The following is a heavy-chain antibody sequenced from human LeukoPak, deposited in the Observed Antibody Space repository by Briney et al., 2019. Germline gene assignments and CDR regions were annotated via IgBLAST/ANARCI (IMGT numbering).Heavy chain of an antibody. Sequence: GESLKISCKGSGYSFTSYWIGWARQMPGKGLEWMGIIYPGDSDTRYSPSFQGQVTISADKSISTAYLQWSSLKASDTAMYYCARQGYDILTGYYQSTRLYYYYMDVWGKGTTVTVSS. V-gene: IGHV5-51*01. D-gene: IGHD3-9*01. CDR1: GYSFTSYW. J-gene: IGHJ6*03. CDR3: ARQGYDILTGYYQSTRLYYYYMDV. CDR2: IYPGDSDT.